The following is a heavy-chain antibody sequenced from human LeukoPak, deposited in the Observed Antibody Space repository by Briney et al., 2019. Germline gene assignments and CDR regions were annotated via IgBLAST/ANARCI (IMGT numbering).Heavy chain of an antibody. CDR2: INANSGAT. J-gene: IGHJ5*02. V-gene: IGHV1-2*06. Sequence: GASVKVSCKASGYTFTGYYMHWVRQAPGQGLEWMGRINANSGATNYAQNFQGRVTMTRDTSISTAYMELRRLRSDDTAVYYCARARCSGGSCYSLGWFDPWGQGTLVTVSS. CDR1: GYTFTGYY. CDR3: ARARCSGGSCYSLGWFDP. D-gene: IGHD2-15*01.